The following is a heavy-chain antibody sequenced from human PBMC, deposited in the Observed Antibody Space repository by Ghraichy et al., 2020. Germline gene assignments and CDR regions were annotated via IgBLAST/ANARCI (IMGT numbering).Heavy chain of an antibody. V-gene: IGHV4-34*01. D-gene: IGHD2-2*01. CDR1: GGSFSGYY. CDR3: ARALLYCSSTSCPRAGYYYGMDV. J-gene: IGHJ6*02. Sequence: GSLRLSCAVYGGSFSGYYWSWIRQPPGKGLEWIGEINHSGSTNYNPSLKSRVTISVDTSKNPFSLKLSSVTAADTAVYYCARALLYCSSTSCPRAGYYYGMDVWGQGTTVTVSS. CDR2: INHSGST.